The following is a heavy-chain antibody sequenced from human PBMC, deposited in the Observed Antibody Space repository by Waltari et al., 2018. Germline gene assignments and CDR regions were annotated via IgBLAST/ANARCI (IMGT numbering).Heavy chain of an antibody. CDR2: IEYNGNNK. D-gene: IGHD4-17*01. CDR3: AKLETSVTTYDGFDV. V-gene: IGHV3-30*02. CDR1: GFPCRSYG. Sequence: QVQLVESGGGVVQPGGSLRLSCAASGFPCRSYGMHWVRQAAGKGLEWVSFIEYNGNNKYYSDSAKGRFTISRDSSKNTLYLQMNSLRVEDTALYYCAKLETSVTTYDGFDVWGQGTMVTVSS. J-gene: IGHJ3*01.